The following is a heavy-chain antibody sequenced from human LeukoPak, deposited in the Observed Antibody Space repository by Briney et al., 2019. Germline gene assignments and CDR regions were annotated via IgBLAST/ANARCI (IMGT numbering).Heavy chain of an antibody. CDR2: INPDSGGT. V-gene: IGHV1-2*02. CDR3: ARQSRGGSGSNYYGMDV. CDR1: GYTFTAYY. J-gene: IGHJ6*02. Sequence: ASVKVSCKPSGYTFTAYYLHWVRQAPGQGLEWMGWINPDSGGTNYAQKFQGRVTMTRDTSTSTVYMELSSLRSEDTAVYYCARQSRGGSGSNYYGMDVWGQGTTVTVSS. D-gene: IGHD3-10*01.